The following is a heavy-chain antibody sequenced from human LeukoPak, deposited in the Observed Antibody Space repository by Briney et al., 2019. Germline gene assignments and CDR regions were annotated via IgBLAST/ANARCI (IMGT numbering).Heavy chain of an antibody. D-gene: IGHD2-2*01. CDR1: GGTFISYG. CDR3: AILYCSSTSCYRVRRGRFHY. J-gene: IGHJ4*02. CDR2: IIPSFGKA. Sequence: GSSVKVSCKGSGGTFISYGISWVRQAPGQGLEWRGGIIPSFGKAKYAQKFQGRVTITTEESKRTAYMALSSLRSEDTAVYYCAILYCSSTSCYRVRRGRFHYWGQGTLVTVSS. V-gene: IGHV1-69*05.